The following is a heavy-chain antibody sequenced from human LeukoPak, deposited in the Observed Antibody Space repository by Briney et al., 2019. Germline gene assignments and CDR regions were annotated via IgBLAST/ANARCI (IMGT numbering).Heavy chain of an antibody. V-gene: IGHV4-59*01. CDR2: IYYSGST. CDR3: AREEVGASRHGAFDI. J-gene: IGHJ3*02. CDR1: GGSISSYY. D-gene: IGHD1-26*01. Sequence: PSETLSLTCTVSGGSISSYYWSWIRQPPGKGLEWIGYIYYSGSTNYNPSLKSRVTISVDTSKNQFSLKLSSVTAADTAVYYCAREEVGASRHGAFDIWGQGTMVTVSS.